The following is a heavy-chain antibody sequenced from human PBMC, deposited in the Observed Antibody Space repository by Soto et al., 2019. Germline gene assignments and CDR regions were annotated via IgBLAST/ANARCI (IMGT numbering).Heavy chain of an antibody. J-gene: IGHJ6*02. CDR1: GGSISSSSYY. CDR3: ARYCSSTSCYLNYYYYGMDV. CDR2: IYYSGST. Sequence: SETLSLTCTVSGGSISSSSYYWGWIRQPPGKGLEWIGSIYYSGSTYYNPSLKSRVTISVDTSKNQFSLKLSSVTAADTAVYYCARYCSSTSCYLNYYYYGMDVWCQGTTVTVSS. D-gene: IGHD2-2*01. V-gene: IGHV4-39*07.